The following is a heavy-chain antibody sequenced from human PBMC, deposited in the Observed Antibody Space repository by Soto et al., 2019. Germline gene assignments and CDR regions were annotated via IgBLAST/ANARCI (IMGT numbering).Heavy chain of an antibody. CDR2: IIPIFGTA. J-gene: IGHJ6*02. CDR1: GGTFSSYA. D-gene: IGHD1-7*01. CDR3: ARELELIYYYYGMDV. Sequence: SVKVSCKASGGTFSSYAISWVRQAPGQGLEWMGGIIPIFGTANYAQKFQGRATITADESTSTAYMELSSLRSEDTAVYYCARELELIYYYYGMDVWGQGTTVTVSS. V-gene: IGHV1-69*13.